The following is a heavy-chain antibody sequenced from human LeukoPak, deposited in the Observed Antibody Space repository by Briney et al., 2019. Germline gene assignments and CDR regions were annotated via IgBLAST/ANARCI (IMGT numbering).Heavy chain of an antibody. D-gene: IGHD3-9*01. CDR3: ARGDDILTGYYGVDY. Sequence: ASVKVSCKASGYTFTSYYMHWVRQAPGQGLEWMGRFNPSGGSTSYGQKFQGRVTMTRDMSTSTVYMDLSSLRSEDTAVYYCARGDDILTGYYGVDYWGQGTLVIVSS. J-gene: IGHJ4*02. V-gene: IGHV1-46*01. CDR2: FNPSGGST. CDR1: GYTFTSYY.